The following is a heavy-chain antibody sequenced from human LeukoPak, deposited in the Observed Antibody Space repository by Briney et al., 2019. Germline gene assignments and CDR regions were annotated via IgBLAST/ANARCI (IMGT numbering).Heavy chain of an antibody. CDR2: ISAYNGNT. CDR1: GYTFTSYG. D-gene: IGHD2-21*02. V-gene: IGHV1-18*01. Sequence: ASVKVSCKASGYTFTSYGISWVRQAPGQGPEWMGWISAYNGNTNYAQKLQGRVTMTTDTSTSTAYMELRSLRSDDTAVYYCARDAHAYCGGDCYSWYWGQGTLVTVSS. CDR3: ARDAHAYCGGDCYSWY. J-gene: IGHJ4*02.